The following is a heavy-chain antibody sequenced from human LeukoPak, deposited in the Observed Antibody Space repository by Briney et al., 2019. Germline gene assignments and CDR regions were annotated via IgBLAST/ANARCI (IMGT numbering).Heavy chain of an antibody. D-gene: IGHD7-27*01. CDR3: ARTGKEDAFDI. J-gene: IGHJ3*02. V-gene: IGHV1-3*01. Sequence: GASVNVSCKASGGTFSSYAISWVRQAPGQRLEWMGWINAGNGNTKYSQKFQGRVTITRDTSASTAYMELSSLRSEDTAVYYCARTGKEDAFDIWGQGTMVTVSS. CDR1: GGTFSSYA. CDR2: INAGNGNT.